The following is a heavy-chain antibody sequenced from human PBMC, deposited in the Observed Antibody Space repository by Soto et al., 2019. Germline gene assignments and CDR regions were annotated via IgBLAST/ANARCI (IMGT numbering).Heavy chain of an antibody. D-gene: IGHD3-16*01. Sequence: ASVNVSCKASGYTFTGYYMHWVRQAPGQGLEWMGWINPNSGGTNYAQKFQGWVTMTRDTSISTAYMELSRLRSDDTAVYYCARDLRAAREGTTFGDGFEIWGQGTMVTVSS. CDR1: GYTFTGYY. CDR2: INPNSGGT. V-gene: IGHV1-2*04. CDR3: ARDLRAAREGTTFGDGFEI. J-gene: IGHJ3*02.